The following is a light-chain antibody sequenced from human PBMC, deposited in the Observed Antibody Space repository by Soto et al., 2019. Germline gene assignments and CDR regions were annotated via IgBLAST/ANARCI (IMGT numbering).Light chain of an antibody. Sequence: DIQMTQSPSTLSASVGHRLSITCRASQSISSWLAWYQQKPGKASKLLIYDASSLRSGVPSRFSGSGSGTEFTLTISSLQHDDFATYYCQHYNSYSFGQGTKVDIK. CDR2: DAS. CDR3: QHYNSYS. CDR1: QSISSW. J-gene: IGKJ1*01. V-gene: IGKV1-5*01.